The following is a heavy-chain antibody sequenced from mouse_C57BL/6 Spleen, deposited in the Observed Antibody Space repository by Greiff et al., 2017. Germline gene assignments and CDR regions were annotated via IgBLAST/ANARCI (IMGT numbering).Heavy chain of an antibody. CDR3: ARALYDYDYYAMDY. CDR2: IYPGSGST. J-gene: IGHJ4*01. D-gene: IGHD2-4*01. Sequence: QVQLQQPGAELVKPGASVKMSCKASGYTFTSYWITWVKQRPGQGLEWIGDIYPGSGSTNYNEKFKSKATLTVDTSSSTAYMQLSSLTSEDSAVYYCARALYDYDYYAMDYWGQGTSVTVSS. V-gene: IGHV1-55*01. CDR1: GYTFTSYW.